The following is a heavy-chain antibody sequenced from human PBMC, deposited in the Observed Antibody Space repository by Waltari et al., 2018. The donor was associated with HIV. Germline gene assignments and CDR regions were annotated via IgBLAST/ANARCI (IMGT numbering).Heavy chain of an antibody. CDR1: GDTNVNYG. J-gene: IGHJ1*01. V-gene: IGHV1-69*09. D-gene: IGHD4-17*01. CDR2: IVLTQGTT. CDR3: ARGSEYGDSHGDG. Sequence: QVHLVQSGSAVKRPGSSVMVSCRISGDTNVNYGLSWVRQAHGEGLEWMGTIVLTQGTTNYARDFQGRVTITADISTSTAYMELRNVGPDDAGVYYCARGSEYGDSHGDGWGPGTPVIVSS.